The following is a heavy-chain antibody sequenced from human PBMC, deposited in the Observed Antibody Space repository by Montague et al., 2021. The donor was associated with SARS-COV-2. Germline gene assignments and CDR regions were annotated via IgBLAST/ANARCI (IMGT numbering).Heavy chain of an antibody. CDR1: GGSFSGYY. V-gene: IGHV4-34*01. J-gene: IGHJ6*02. CDR3: ARGRRILLWFGELLSGGDYYGMDV. Sequence: SETLSLTCAVYGGSFSGYYWSWIRQPPGKGLEWIGEINHSRSTNXNPSLRSRVTISVDTSKNQFSLKLSSVTAADTAVYYCARGRRILLWFGELLSGGDYYGMDVWGQGTTVTVSS. CDR2: INHSRST. D-gene: IGHD3-10*01.